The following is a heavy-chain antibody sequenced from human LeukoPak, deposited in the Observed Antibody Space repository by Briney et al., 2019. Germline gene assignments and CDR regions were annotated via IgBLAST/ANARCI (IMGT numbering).Heavy chain of an antibody. V-gene: IGHV1-2*02. CDR1: GYTFTGYY. Sequence: ASVKVSCKASGYTFTGYYMHWVRQAPGQGLEWMGWINPNSGGTNYAQKFQSRVTMTRDTSISTAYMELSRLRSDDTAVYYCARDKVTMVRVNWFDPWGQGTLVTVSS. D-gene: IGHD3-10*01. J-gene: IGHJ5*02. CDR3: ARDKVTMVRVNWFDP. CDR2: INPNSGGT.